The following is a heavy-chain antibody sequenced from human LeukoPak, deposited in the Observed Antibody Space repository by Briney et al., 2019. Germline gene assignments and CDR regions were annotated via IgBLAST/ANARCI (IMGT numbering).Heavy chain of an antibody. V-gene: IGHV4-34*01. Sequence: SGTLSLTCAVYGGSFSGYYWSWIRQTSGKGLEWIGEINHSGSTNYNPSLKSRVTISVDTSKNQFSLKLSSVTAADTAVYYCARGQRVGYCSSNSCPRGGYYYYYGMDVWGKGTTVTVSS. D-gene: IGHD2-2*03. CDR3: ARGQRVGYCSSNSCPRGGYYYYYGMDV. J-gene: IGHJ6*04. CDR1: GGSFSGYY. CDR2: INHSGST.